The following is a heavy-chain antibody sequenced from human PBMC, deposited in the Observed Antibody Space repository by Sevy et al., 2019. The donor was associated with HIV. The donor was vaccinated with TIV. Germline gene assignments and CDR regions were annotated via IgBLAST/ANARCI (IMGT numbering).Heavy chain of an antibody. CDR2: ISPNGATS. D-gene: IGHD6-19*01. Sequence: GGSLRLSCEVSGFTFGYFAMSWVRQAPGKGLEWVSGISPNGATSHYAASVRGRFTISRDNSKNRMYLQMSSLRAEDTAQYYCAKHTSGWYDALDQWGQGTLVTVSS. V-gene: IGHV3-23*01. CDR1: GFTFGYFA. J-gene: IGHJ4*02. CDR3: AKHTSGWYDALDQ.